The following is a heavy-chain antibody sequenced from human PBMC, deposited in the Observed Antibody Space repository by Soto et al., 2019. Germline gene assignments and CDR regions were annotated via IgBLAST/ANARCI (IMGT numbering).Heavy chain of an antibody. CDR3: ASRPKTPFSGSYYLSDY. Sequence: QVQLQESGPGLVKPSGTLSLTCAVSGGSISSSNWWSWVRQPPGKGLEWIGEIYHSGSTNYNPSLKRRVTISVDKSKNQFSLKLSSVTAADTAVYYCASRPKTPFSGSYYLSDYWGQGTLVTVSS. CDR2: IYHSGST. J-gene: IGHJ4*02. V-gene: IGHV4-4*02. D-gene: IGHD1-26*01. CDR1: GGSISSSNW.